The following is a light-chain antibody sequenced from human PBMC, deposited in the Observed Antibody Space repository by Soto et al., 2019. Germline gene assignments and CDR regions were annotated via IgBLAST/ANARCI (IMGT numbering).Light chain of an antibody. V-gene: IGKV1-39*01. CDR3: QKSYSIPWT. J-gene: IGKJ1*01. CDR1: QSISTY. Sequence: DIQMTQSPSSLSASVGDRVIITCRASQSISTYVNWYQKKPWKGPELLIYAASTLQSGVPSRFSGSGSSTDVTLTISSLQPGDFATYYCQKSYSIPWTFGQGTTVEI. CDR2: AAS.